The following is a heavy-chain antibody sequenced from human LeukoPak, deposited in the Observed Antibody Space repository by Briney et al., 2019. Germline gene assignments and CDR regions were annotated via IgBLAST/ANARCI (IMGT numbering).Heavy chain of an antibody. CDR1: GNTLTDLS. CDR3: AAEGQWSLVHYFNS. Sequence: ASVKVSCKVSGNTLTDLSIHWVRQAPGKGLDWMGGFDPEDAEIICAEKFQDRVTMTEDPSTDTAYLELSSLRSEDTAVYFCAAEGQWSLVHYFNSWGQGTLVTVSS. V-gene: IGHV1-24*01. D-gene: IGHD2-15*01. CDR2: FDPEDAEI. J-gene: IGHJ4*02.